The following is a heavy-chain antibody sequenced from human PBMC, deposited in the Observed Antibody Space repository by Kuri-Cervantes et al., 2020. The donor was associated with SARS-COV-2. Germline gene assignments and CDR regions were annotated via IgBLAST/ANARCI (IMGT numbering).Heavy chain of an antibody. CDR1: GFTXSSYG. Sequence: GGSLRLSCAASGFTXSSYGMHWVRQAPGKGLEWVASISXXSSYIYYAXSVKGRFTISRDNAKNSLYLQMNSLRAEDTAXXYCARXGAXXRLYMDVWGKGTTVTVSS. J-gene: IGHJ6*03. CDR2: ISXXSSYI. CDR3: ARXGAXXRLYMDV. V-gene: IGHV3-21*01. D-gene: IGHD3-16*01.